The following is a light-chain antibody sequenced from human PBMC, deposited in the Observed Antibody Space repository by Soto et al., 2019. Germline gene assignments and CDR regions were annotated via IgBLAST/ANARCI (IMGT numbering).Light chain of an antibody. V-gene: IGKV3-15*01. CDR3: QQRSNWPRGT. Sequence: EIVMTQSPATLSVSPGERVTLSCRASQSVSSYLAWYQQKPGQAPRLLIYGASTRATGIPARFSGSGSGTEFTLTISSLEPEDFAVYYCQQRSNWPRGTFGQGTKVDIK. CDR2: GAS. J-gene: IGKJ1*01. CDR1: QSVSSY.